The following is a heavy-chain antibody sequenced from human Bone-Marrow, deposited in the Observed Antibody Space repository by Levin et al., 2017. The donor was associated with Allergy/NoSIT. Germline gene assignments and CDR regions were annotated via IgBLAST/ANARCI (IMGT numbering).Heavy chain of an antibody. Sequence: GESLKISCAASGFTFSSYGMHWVRQAPGKGLEWVAVIWYDGSNKYYADSVKGRFTISRDNSKNTLYLQMNSLRAEDTAVYYCAREIYCSSTSCSPPSWFDPWGQGTLVTVSS. V-gene: IGHV3-33*01. D-gene: IGHD2-2*01. J-gene: IGHJ5*02. CDR3: AREIYCSSTSCSPPSWFDP. CDR2: IWYDGSNK. CDR1: GFTFSSYG.